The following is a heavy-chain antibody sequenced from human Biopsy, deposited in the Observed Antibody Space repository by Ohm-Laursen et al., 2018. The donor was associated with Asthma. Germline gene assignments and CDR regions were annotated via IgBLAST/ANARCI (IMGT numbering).Heavy chain of an antibody. Sequence: ASVKVSCKASGYTFINYAIHWVRQAPGQRLEWMGWINAGNGNTKYSQKFQGRVTITTDTSASTAYMELSSLRSEDTAVYYCARTYYDFLTGQVNDAFDIWGQGTMVTVSS. CDR2: INAGNGNT. CDR3: ARTYYDFLTGQVNDAFDI. J-gene: IGHJ3*02. D-gene: IGHD3-9*01. V-gene: IGHV1-3*01. CDR1: GYTFINYA.